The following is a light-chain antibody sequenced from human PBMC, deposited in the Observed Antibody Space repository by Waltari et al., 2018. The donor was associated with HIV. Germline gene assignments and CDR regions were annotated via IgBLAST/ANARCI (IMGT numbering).Light chain of an antibody. J-gene: IGLJ3*02. CDR2: EVS. V-gene: IGLV2-14*01. CDR1: SSDVGDSNY. Sequence: QSALTQPASVSGSPGQSITISCTGTSSDVGDSNYVSWYQQHPGRAPKVMIYEVSNRPSGVSNRFSGTKSGNTASLTISGLQAEDEADYYCSSYTTSSSWVFGGGTKVTVL. CDR3: SSYTTSSSWV.